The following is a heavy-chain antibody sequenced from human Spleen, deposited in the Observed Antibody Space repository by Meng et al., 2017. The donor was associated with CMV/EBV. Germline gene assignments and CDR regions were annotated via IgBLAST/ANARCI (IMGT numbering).Heavy chain of an antibody. V-gene: IGHV3-33*06. D-gene: IGHD2-2*01. CDR2: IWYDGSNK. J-gene: IGHJ5*02. CDR3: AKDGAWEYQLLHQSWFDP. Sequence: GGSLRLSCAASGFTFSSYGMHWVRQAPGKGLEWVAVIWYDGSNKYYADSVKGRFTISRDNSKNTLYLQMNSLRAEDTAVYYCAKDGAWEYQLLHQSWFDPWGQGTLVTVSS. CDR1: GFTFSSYG.